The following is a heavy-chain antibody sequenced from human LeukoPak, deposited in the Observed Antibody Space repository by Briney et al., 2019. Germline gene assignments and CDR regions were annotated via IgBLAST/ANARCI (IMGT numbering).Heavy chain of an antibody. J-gene: IGHJ3*02. CDR2: IFYNGGP. D-gene: IGHD1-26*01. CDR3: ASYSGIYSAFEI. CDR1: GGSFSGYY. V-gene: IGHV4-34*12. Sequence: SETLSLTCAVYGGSFSGYYWGWVRQSPGRGLEWLGNIFYNGGPYYNPSFKSRVVISVDTSKNHFSLTLNAVTAADTAVYHCASYSGIYSAFEIWSQGALVTVSS.